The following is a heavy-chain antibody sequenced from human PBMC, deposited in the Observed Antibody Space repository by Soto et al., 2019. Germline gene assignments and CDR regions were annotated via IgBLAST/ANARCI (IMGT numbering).Heavy chain of an antibody. CDR2: ISIRGGDE. Sequence: QVQLVESGGGVVQPGKSLRLSCAASGFTFSIYAMHWARQAPGKGLEWVTVISIRGGDEYYAESVRGRFTISRDDSKNTLYLQMDSLRVEDPAVYYCARGTIVAREHLDYWGQGTLVTVSS. J-gene: IGHJ4*02. D-gene: IGHD6-6*01. V-gene: IGHV3-30*03. CDR1: GFTFSIYA. CDR3: ARGTIVAREHLDY.